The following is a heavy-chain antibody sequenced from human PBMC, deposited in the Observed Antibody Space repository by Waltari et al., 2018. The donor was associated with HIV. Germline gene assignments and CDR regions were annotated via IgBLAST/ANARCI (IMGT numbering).Heavy chain of an antibody. D-gene: IGHD3-10*01. CDR3: ARQGLLWFGELPGGWFDP. J-gene: IGHJ5*02. CDR1: GGSISSSSYY. Sequence: QLQLQESGPGLVKPSETLSLTCTVSGGSISSSSYYWGWIRQPPGKGLEWIGSIYYSGSTYYNPSLKSRVTISVDTSKNQFSLKLSSVTAADTAVYYCARQGLLWFGELPGGWFDPWGQGTLVTVSS. CDR2: IYYSGST. V-gene: IGHV4-39*01.